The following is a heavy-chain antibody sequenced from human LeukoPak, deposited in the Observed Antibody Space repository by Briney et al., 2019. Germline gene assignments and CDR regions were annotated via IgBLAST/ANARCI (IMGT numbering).Heavy chain of an antibody. V-gene: IGHV3-7*01. CDR1: GVTFSSYW. CDR3: ARVTAMITLFDY. CDR2: IKQDGSEK. J-gene: IGHJ4*02. Sequence: GGSLRLSCAASGVTFSSYWMSLVRQAPGKGLEWVANIKQDGSEKYYVDSVKGRFTISRDNAKNSLYLQMNSLRAGDTAVYYCARVTAMITLFDYWGQGTLVTVSS. D-gene: IGHD3-16*01.